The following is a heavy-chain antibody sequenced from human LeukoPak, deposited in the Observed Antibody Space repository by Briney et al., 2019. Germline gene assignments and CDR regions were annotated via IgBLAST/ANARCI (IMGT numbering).Heavy chain of an antibody. CDR2: ISHSGTT. CDR1: GDSISSDNW. CDR3: ARDSANGKSWSFDY. J-gene: IGHJ4*02. D-gene: IGHD2-8*01. Sequence: SETLSLTCAVSGDSISSDNWWNWVRQPPGKGLEWIGEISHSGTTLYNQSLKSRVTISVDKTKNQFSLNLNSVTAADTAVYYCARDSANGKSWSFDYWGQGTLVVVSS. V-gene: IGHV4-4*02.